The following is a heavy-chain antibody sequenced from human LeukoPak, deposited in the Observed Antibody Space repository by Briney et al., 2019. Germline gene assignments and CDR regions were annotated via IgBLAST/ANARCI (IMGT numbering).Heavy chain of an antibody. D-gene: IGHD2-21*02. V-gene: IGHV3-21*01. J-gene: IGHJ3*02. CDR2: ISSSSSYI. CDR3: ARGLHIVVVTVADAFDI. Sequence: GGSLRLSCAASGFTFSSYSMNWVRQAPGKGLEWVSSISSSSSYIYYADSVKGRFTISRDSAKNSLYLRMNSLRAEDTAVYYCARGLHIVVVTVADAFDIWGQGTMVTVSS. CDR1: GFTFSSYS.